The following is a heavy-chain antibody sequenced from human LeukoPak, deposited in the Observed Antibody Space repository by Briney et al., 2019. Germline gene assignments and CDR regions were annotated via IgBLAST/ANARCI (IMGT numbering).Heavy chain of an antibody. CDR1: GGSFSGYY. V-gene: IGHV4-34*01. D-gene: IGHD3-10*01. J-gene: IGHJ6*03. Sequence: SETLSLTCAVYGGSFSGYYWSWIRQHPGKGREWVGEINDIGNTNYDPSLRSRVTISVDTSKNQFSLSLTSATAADTAVYFCARLGSVGYYNYQYMDIWGNGTTVTVSS. CDR2: INDIGNT. CDR3: ARLGSVGYYNYQYMDI.